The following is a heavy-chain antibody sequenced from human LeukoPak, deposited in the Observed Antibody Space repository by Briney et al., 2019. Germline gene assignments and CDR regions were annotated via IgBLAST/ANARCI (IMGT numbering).Heavy chain of an antibody. Sequence: ASVKVSCKASGYTFTIYYMHWVRQAPGQGLEWMGIINPSGGSTSYAQKFQGRVTMTRDTSTSTVYMELSSLRSEDTAVYYCAREMRYQLLHGSGGMDVWGQGTTVTVSS. CDR1: GYTFTIYY. V-gene: IGHV1-46*01. CDR2: INPSGGST. D-gene: IGHD2-2*01. J-gene: IGHJ6*02. CDR3: AREMRYQLLHGSGGMDV.